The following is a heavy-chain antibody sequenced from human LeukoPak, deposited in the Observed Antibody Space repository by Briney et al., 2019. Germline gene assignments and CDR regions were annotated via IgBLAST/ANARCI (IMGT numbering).Heavy chain of an antibody. CDR2: IYYSGST. J-gene: IGHJ4*02. V-gene: IGHV4-59*01. D-gene: IGHD3-22*01. CDR1: GGSISSYY. Sequence: ASETLSLTCTVSGGSISSYYWSWIRQPPGKGLEWIGYIYYSGSTNYNPSLKSRVTISVDTSKNQFSLKLSSVTAADTAVYYCAREEEDYYDSSGYYGDWGQGTLVTVSS. CDR3: AREEEDYYDSSGYYGD.